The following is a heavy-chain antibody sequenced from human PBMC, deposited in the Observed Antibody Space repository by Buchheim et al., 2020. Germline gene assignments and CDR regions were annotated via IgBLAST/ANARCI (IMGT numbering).Heavy chain of an antibody. V-gene: IGHV3-7*01. CDR3: ARSTSYYDILTGYHFDY. Sequence: EVQLVESGGGLVQPGGSLRLSCAASGFSFSTYWMHWVRQGPEKGLVWVANIKQDGSEKYYVDSVKGRFTISRDNAKNSLYLQMNSLRAEDTAVYYCARSTSYYDILTGYHFDYWGQGTL. D-gene: IGHD3-9*01. J-gene: IGHJ4*02. CDR1: GFSFSTYW. CDR2: IKQDGSEK.